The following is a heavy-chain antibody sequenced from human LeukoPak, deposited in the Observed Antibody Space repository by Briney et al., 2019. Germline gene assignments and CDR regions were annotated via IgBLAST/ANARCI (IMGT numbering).Heavy chain of an antibody. CDR1: GFTFSNYY. D-gene: IGHD3-10*01. Sequence: PGGSLRLSCAASGFTFSNYYMSWIRQAPGKGLEWVSHISTSGSTIYYADSVKGRFTISRANAKNSLYLQMNSLRAEDTAVYYCARSLISRGSGSYSSDYWGQGTLVTVSS. CDR2: ISTSGSTI. J-gene: IGHJ4*02. CDR3: ARSLISRGSGSYSSDY. V-gene: IGHV3-11*04.